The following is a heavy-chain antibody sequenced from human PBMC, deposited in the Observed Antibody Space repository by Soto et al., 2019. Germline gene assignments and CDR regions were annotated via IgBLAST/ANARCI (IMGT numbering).Heavy chain of an antibody. J-gene: IGHJ4*02. CDR3: ARSHYGSGSYYPYYFDY. V-gene: IGHV4-30-2*01. D-gene: IGHD3-10*01. CDR2: IYHSGST. Sequence: PSETLSLTCAVSGGSISSGGYSWSWIRQPPGKGLEWIGYIYHSGSTYYNPSLKSRVTISVDRSKNQFSLKLSSVTAADTAVYYCARSHYGSGSYYPYYFDYWGQGTLVTVSS. CDR1: GGSISSGGYS.